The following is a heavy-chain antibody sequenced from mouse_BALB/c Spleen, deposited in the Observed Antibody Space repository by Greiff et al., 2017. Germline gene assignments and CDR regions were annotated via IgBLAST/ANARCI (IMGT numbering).Heavy chain of an antibody. Sequence: QVQLQQSGAELVRPGTSVKVSCKASGYAFTNYLIEWVKQRPGQGLEWIGVINPGSGGTNYNEKFKGKATLTADKSSSTAYMQLSSLTSDDSAVYFCSRKAYYYGSSWYFDVWGAGTTVTVSS. V-gene: IGHV1-54*01. D-gene: IGHD1-1*01. CDR1: GYAFTNYL. CDR2: INPGSGGT. J-gene: IGHJ1*01. CDR3: SRKAYYYGSSWYFDV.